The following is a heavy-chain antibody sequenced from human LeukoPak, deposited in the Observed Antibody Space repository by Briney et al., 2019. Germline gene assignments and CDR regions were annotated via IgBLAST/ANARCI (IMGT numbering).Heavy chain of an antibody. Sequence: ASVKVSCKASGYTFTGYYMHWVRQAPGQGLEWMGWINPNSGGTNYAQKFQGRVTMTRDTYISTAYMELSRLRSDDTAVYYCARVLGPNWNYYYWGQGTLVTVSS. J-gene: IGHJ4*02. CDR2: INPNSGGT. CDR1: GYTFTGYY. CDR3: ARVLGPNWNYYY. D-gene: IGHD1-7*01. V-gene: IGHV1-2*02.